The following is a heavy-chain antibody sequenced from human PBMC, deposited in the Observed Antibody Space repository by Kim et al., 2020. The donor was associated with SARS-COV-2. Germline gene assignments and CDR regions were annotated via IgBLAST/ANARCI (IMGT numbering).Heavy chain of an antibody. D-gene: IGHD6-19*01. Sequence: AASVKGRFTISRDNSKNTLYLQMNSLRAEDTAVYYCAKPGIAVNRGLFDYWGQGTLVTVSS. V-gene: IGHV3-23*01. J-gene: IGHJ4*02. CDR3: AKPGIAVNRGLFDY.